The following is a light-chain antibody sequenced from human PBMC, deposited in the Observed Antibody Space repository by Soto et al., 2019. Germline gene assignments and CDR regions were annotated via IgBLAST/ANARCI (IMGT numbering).Light chain of an antibody. CDR1: QSLRSS. J-gene: IGKJ1*01. CDR3: QQYNIWPQT. V-gene: IGKV3-15*01. CDR2: GAS. Sequence: VMTQSPATLSVSPGERATLSCMASQSLRSSLAWYQQKPGQAPRLLIYGASTRATGIPARFSGSGSGTEFTLTISSLQSEDFAVYFCQQYNIWPQTCGQGTKVDIK.